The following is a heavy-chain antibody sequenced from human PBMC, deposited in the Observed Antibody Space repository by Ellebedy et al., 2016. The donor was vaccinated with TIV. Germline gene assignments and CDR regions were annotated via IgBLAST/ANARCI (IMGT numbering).Heavy chain of an antibody. CDR1: GFIFNNSG. D-gene: IGHD6-19*01. Sequence: GESLKISCAASGFIFNNSGMNWVRQAPGKGLEWVSYISSSGSTKYYADSVEGRFTISRDNSKNTLYLQMNSLRAEDTAVYYCAKDRSSGWIYYGMDVWGQGTTVTVSS. J-gene: IGHJ6*02. V-gene: IGHV3-48*01. CDR2: ISSSGSTK. CDR3: AKDRSSGWIYYGMDV.